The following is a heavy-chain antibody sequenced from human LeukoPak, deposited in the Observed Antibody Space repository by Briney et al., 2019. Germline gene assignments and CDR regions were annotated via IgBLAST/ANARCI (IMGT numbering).Heavy chain of an antibody. J-gene: IGHJ3*02. V-gene: IGHV4-59*01. CDR1: GGSIKTNY. Sequence: PSETLSLTCTVSGGSIKTNYWSWIRQPPGKGLEWIGYGYYRGSTNYNPSPKSRVTISVDTSKNQFSLKLNSVTTADTAVYYCARIGLRYFDWLLGAFDIWGQGTMVTVSS. CDR3: ARIGLRYFDWLLGAFDI. D-gene: IGHD3-9*01. CDR2: GYYRGST.